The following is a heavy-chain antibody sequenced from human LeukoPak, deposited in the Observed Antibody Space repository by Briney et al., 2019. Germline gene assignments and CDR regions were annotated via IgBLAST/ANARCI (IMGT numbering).Heavy chain of an antibody. V-gene: IGHV4-39*07. J-gene: IGHJ4*02. CDR1: PGSISSNVHY. D-gene: IGHD2-8*02. Sequence: SETLSLTCTVSPGSISSNVHYWGWIRQSPGKGLEWIGSIYHSGSTYYNPSLKSRVTISVDTSKNQFSLNLMSVTAADTAVYYCASERDHCTGGGCYSDYWGQGILVTVSS. CDR2: IYHSGST. CDR3: ASERDHCTGGGCYSDY.